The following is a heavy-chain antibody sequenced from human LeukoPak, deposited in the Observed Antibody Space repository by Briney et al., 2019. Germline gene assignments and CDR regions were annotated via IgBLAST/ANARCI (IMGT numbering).Heavy chain of an antibody. CDR2: ISWNSGSI. Sequence: GGSLRLSCAGSGFIFNNYAVHWVRQPPGKGLEWVSGISWNSGSIDYADSVKGRFTISRDNAKNSLYLQMNSLRVEDTAFYYCAKDNRRHYTSGPNPDSLHWGQGALVTVSS. D-gene: IGHD6-19*01. CDR1: GFIFNNYA. V-gene: IGHV3-9*01. J-gene: IGHJ4*02. CDR3: AKDNRRHYTSGPNPDSLH.